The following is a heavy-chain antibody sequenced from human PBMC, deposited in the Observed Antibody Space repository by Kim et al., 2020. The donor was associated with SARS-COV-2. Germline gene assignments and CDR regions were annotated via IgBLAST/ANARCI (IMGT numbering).Heavy chain of an antibody. J-gene: IGHJ4*02. V-gene: IGHV3-21*01. CDR2: I. Sequence: IYYAESVKGRFTISRDDAKNSLYLRMNSRRAEDTAVYYCARDSSGYTLDYWGQGTLVTVSS. D-gene: IGHD3-22*01. CDR3: ARDSSGYTLDY.